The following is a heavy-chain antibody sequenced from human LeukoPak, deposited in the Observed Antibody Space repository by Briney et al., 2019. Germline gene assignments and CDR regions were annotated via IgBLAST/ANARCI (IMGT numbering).Heavy chain of an antibody. D-gene: IGHD2-15*01. CDR2: IYYSGST. Sequence: SETLSLTCTVSGGSISSYYWSWIRQPPGKGLEWIGYIYYSGSTNYNPSLKSRVTISVDTSKNQFSLKLSSVTAADTAVYYCARAHAGCSGGSCYDGYYYYGMDVWGQGTTVTVSS. CDR3: ARAHAGCSGGSCYDGYYYYGMDV. V-gene: IGHV4-59*01. CDR1: GGSISSYY. J-gene: IGHJ6*02.